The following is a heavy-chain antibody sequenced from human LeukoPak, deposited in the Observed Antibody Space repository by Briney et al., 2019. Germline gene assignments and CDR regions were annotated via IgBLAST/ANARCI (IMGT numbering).Heavy chain of an antibody. CDR1: GFTFSSYA. Sequence: GGSLRLSCAASGFTFSSYAMQLVRQAPGKGLEYVSAISSNGGSTYYANSVKGRFTISRDNSKNTLYLQMGSLRAEDMAVYYCARVYSGYEDYWGQGTLVTVSS. CDR2: ISSNGGST. J-gene: IGHJ4*02. CDR3: ARVYSGYEDY. V-gene: IGHV3-64*01. D-gene: IGHD5-12*01.